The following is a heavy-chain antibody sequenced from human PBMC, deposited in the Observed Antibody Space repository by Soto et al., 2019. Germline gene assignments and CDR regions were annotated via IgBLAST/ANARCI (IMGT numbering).Heavy chain of an antibody. CDR1: GGTFRSYA. CDR2: ITPISGTT. V-gene: IGHV1-69*01. CDR3: ARAGT. Sequence: QVQLVQSGAEVKKPGSSMKVSCKVSGGTFRSYAINWVRQAPGQGLEWMGGITPISGTTNYAQKFQGRVTITADGSTSTAYMDLSSLRYDDTAVYYCARAGTWGQGSPVTVSS. J-gene: IGHJ5*02.